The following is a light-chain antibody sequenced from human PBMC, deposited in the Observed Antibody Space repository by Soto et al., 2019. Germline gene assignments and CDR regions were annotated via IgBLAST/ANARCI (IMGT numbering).Light chain of an antibody. CDR2: EVT. Sequence: QSALTQPPSASGSPGQSVTISCTGTSNDVGGYNYVSWYQQHPGKAPNLIIYEVTKRPSGVPHRFSGSKSGNTASLTVSGRQAEEEADYYCSSYAANSKPYYIFGGGTKLTVL. CDR1: SNDVGGYNY. V-gene: IGLV2-8*01. J-gene: IGLJ2*01. CDR3: SSYAANSKPYYI.